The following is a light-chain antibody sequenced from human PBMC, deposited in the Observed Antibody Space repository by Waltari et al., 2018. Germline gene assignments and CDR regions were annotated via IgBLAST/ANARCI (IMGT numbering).Light chain of an antibody. CDR2: ATS. Sequence: TVLTKSPGTLSLSPGDSATLTCRASQSISTFLAWYQQRPGQAPRLLIYATSSRATGIPDRFSGSGSGTDFSLTISRLEPEDFAVYYCQHYVRLPATFGQGTKVEIK. CDR3: QHYVRLPAT. V-gene: IGKV3-20*01. CDR1: QSISTF. J-gene: IGKJ1*01.